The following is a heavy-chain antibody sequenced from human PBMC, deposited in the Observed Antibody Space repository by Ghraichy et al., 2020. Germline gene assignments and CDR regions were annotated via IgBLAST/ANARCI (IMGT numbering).Heavy chain of an antibody. Sequence: GGSLRLSCTASGFTFGDYPMSWFRQAPGKGLEWVGFIRSKAYGGTTEYAASVKGRFTISRDDSKNIAYLLMNSLKTEDTAVYYCTRDSILMVYANLYFDYWGQGTLVTVSS. CDR3: TRDSILMVYANLYFDY. CDR2: IRSKAYGGTT. V-gene: IGHV3-49*03. D-gene: IGHD2-8*01. J-gene: IGHJ4*02. CDR1: GFTFGDYP.